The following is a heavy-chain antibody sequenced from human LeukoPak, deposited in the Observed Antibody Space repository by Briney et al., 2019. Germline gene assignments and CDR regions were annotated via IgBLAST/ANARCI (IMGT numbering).Heavy chain of an antibody. D-gene: IGHD1-26*01. CDR2: IKEDGSEK. Sequence: PGGSLRLSCAASGFTFSRHWMSWVRQAPGKGLEWVANIKEDGSEKYYVDSAKGRFTISRDNAKNSLYLQMNSLRAEDTAVYYCARGVIVGATTGDDAFDIWGQGTMVTVSS. CDR1: GFTFSRHW. CDR3: ARGVIVGATTGDDAFDI. J-gene: IGHJ3*02. V-gene: IGHV3-7*04.